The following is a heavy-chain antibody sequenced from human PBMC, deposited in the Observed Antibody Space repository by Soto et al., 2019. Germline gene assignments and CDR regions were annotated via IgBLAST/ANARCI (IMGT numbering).Heavy chain of an antibody. D-gene: IGHD2-8*01. CDR1: GYSFPSYW. V-gene: IGHV5-51*01. J-gene: IGHJ4*02. Sequence: PGESLKISCKGSGYSFPSYWIGWVRQMPGKGREWMGIVYPGDSDTRYSPSFQGQVTISAAKSISTAYLQWSSLKASDTAMYYCARLSGCNNGVCYKFDYWGQGTLVTVSS. CDR2: VYPGDSDT. CDR3: ARLSGCNNGVCYKFDY.